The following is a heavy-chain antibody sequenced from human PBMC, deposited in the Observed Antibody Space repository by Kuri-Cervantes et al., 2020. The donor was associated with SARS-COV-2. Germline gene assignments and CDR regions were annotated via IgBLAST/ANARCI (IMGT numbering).Heavy chain of an antibody. CDR2: IIPIFGIA. Sequence: SVKVSCKASGGTFSSYTISWVRQAPGQGLEWMGGIIPIFGIANYAQKFQGRVTITADESTSTAYMELSSLRSEDTAVYYCARGPMVQGVLNWFDPWGQGTLVTVSS. D-gene: IGHD3-10*01. J-gene: IGHJ5*02. CDR3: ARGPMVQGVLNWFDP. CDR1: GGTFSSYT. V-gene: IGHV1-69*13.